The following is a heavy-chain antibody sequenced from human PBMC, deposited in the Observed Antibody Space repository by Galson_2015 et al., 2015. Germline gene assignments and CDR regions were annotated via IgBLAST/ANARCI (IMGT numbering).Heavy chain of an antibody. Sequence: SLRLSCAASGFTFNDYWMHWVRQAPGKGLVWVSRINNDGSSTSYGDFGKGRFIISRDNAKNTLYLQMNSLRGEDTAVYYCVRSITTLRIDNWFDPWGQGTLVTVSS. CDR1: GFTFNDYW. J-gene: IGHJ5*02. CDR2: INNDGSST. V-gene: IGHV3-74*01. CDR3: VRSITTLRIDNWFDP. D-gene: IGHD3-9*01.